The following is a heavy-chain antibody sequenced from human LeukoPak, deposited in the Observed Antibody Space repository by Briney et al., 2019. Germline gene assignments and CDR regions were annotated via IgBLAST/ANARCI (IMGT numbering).Heavy chain of an antibody. D-gene: IGHD1-1*01. CDR2: INPSGGSA. V-gene: IGHV1-46*01. Sequence: ASVKVSCKASGYTFTSYYMHWVRQAPGQGLEWMGIINPSGGSASYAQKFQGRVTMTRDTSTSTVYMELSSLRSEDTAVYYSARGWKSYYYMDVWGKGTTVTVSS. CDR3: ARGWKSYYYMDV. CDR1: GYTFTSYY. J-gene: IGHJ6*03.